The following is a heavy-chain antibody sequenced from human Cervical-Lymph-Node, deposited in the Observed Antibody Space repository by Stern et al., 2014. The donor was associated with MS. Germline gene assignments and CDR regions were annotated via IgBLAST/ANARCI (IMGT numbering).Heavy chain of an antibody. CDR2: LIPIFGST. CDR1: GGTFNNYG. Sequence: QMQLVQSGAEVKRPGSSVTVSCKASGGTFNNYGISSVRQAPGQELEWMGGLIPIFGSTHYAQKFQGRVTITADKSTNTSYMDLSSLRSEDTAVYFCARDYDDNGMDVWGQGTTITVSS. V-gene: IGHV1-69*06. CDR3: ARDYDDNGMDV. J-gene: IGHJ6*02. D-gene: IGHD3-3*01.